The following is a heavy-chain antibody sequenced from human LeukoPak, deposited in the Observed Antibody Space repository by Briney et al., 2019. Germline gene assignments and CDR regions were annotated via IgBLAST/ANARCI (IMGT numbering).Heavy chain of an antibody. CDR2: IILIFGTA. V-gene: IGHV1-69*01. D-gene: IGHD5-12*01. J-gene: IGHJ3*02. CDR1: GGTFSSYA. CDR3: ARGGYGQDAFDI. Sequence: SVKVSCKASGGTFSSYAISWVRQAPGQGLEWMGGIILIFGTANYAQKFQGRVTITADESTSTAYMELSSLRSEDTAVYYCARGGYGQDAFDIWGQGTMVTVSS.